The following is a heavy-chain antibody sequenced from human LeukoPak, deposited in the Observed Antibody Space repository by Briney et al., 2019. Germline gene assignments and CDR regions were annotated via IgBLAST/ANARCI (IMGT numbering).Heavy chain of an antibody. V-gene: IGHV3-7*01. CDR3: AKDPRAVAGTFFDY. J-gene: IGHJ4*02. CDR2: IKQDGSEK. D-gene: IGHD6-19*01. CDR1: GFTFSSYW. Sequence: PGGSLRLSCAASGFTFSSYWMSWVRQAPGKGLEWVANIKQDGSEKYYVDSVKGRFTISRDNAKNSLYLQMNSLRAEDTAVYYCAKDPRAVAGTFFDYWGQGTLVTVSS.